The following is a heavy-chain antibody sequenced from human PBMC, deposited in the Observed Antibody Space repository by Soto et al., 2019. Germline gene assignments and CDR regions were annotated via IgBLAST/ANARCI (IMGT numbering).Heavy chain of an antibody. J-gene: IGHJ4*02. V-gene: IGHV3-74*01. D-gene: IGHD1-26*01. Sequence: EVQLVESGGGLVQPGGSLRLSCAVSGFTFSSYWMHWVRQAPGKGLVWVSRIKTDGSSTNYADSVKGRFTICRDNAKNTLYLQLNSLRAEDTAVYYCARVGSGSYWFDYWGQGTLVTVSS. CDR1: GFTFSSYW. CDR3: ARVGSGSYWFDY. CDR2: IKTDGSST.